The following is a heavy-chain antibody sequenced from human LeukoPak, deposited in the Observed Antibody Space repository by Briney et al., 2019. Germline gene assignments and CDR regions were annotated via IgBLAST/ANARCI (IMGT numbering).Heavy chain of an antibody. CDR1: GYSFTSYW. CDR2: IEFIIALV. D-gene: IGHD6-19*01. J-gene: IGHJ5*02. Sequence: GESGKISCKGSGYSFTSYWISWVRQMPGKGLEWMGRIEFIIALVTYSPSFQGHVTISANKSISTAYLQWSSLKASDTAMYYCARQQEGRIAVAGFLSIKVSVVWFDPWGQGTLVSVST. CDR3: ARQQEGRIAVAGFLSIKVSVVWFDP. V-gene: IGHV5-10-1*01.